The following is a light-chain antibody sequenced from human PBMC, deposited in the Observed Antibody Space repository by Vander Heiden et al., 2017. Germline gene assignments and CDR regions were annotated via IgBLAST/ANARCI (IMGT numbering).Light chain of an antibody. CDR1: NIGNKI. CDR3: QVWDSGSDHYV. V-gene: IGLV3-21*03. Sequence: SYVLTQPPSVSVAPGKTDRITCGGNNIGNKIVHWYQQKPGQAPVLVVYDDSDRPSGIPERFSGSNSGNTATLTISRVEAGDEADYYCQVWDSGSDHYVFGTGTKVTVL. J-gene: IGLJ1*01. CDR2: DDS.